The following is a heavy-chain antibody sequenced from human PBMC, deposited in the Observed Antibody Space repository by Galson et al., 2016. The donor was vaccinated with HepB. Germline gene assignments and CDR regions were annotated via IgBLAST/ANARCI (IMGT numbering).Heavy chain of an antibody. CDR2: ISLDGRNK. V-gene: IGHV3-30*04. J-gene: IGHJ4*02. D-gene: IGHD6-13*01. CDR3: ARPLDFSSYYYFDC. Sequence: SLRLSCAASGFTFSSYAMHWVRQAPGKGPEWVAVISLDGRNKNYAGSVKGRFTISRDNSKNTVYLQMNSLRDEDTAVYYCARPLDFSSYYYFDCWGQGTLVTVSS. CDR1: GFTFSSYA.